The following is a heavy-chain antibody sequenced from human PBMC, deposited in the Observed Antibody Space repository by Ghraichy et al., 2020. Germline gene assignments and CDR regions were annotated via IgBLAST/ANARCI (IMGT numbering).Heavy chain of an antibody. CDR1: GGSFSGYY. CDR2: INHSGST. J-gene: IGHJ3*02. V-gene: IGHV4-34*01. D-gene: IGHD6-13*01. CDR3: ARGPTYRWQQLARGAFDI. Sequence: SETRSLTCAVYGGSFSGYYWSWIRQPPGKGLEWIGEINHSGSTNYNPSLKSRVTISVDTSKNQFSLKLSSVTAADTAVYYCARGPTYRWQQLARGAFDIWGQGTMVTVSS.